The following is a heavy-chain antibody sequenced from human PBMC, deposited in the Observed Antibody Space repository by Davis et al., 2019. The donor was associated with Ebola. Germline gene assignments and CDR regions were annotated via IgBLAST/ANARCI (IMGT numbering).Heavy chain of an antibody. CDR1: GYSISSGYY. CDR2: IYHSGST. CDR3: ARAVGGAGPFDY. V-gene: IGHV4-38-2*02. Sequence: GSLRLSCTVSGYSISSGYYWGWIRQPPGKGLEWIGSIYHSGSTYYNPSLKSRVTISVDTSKNQFSLKLSSVTAADTAVYYCARAVGGAGPFDYWGQGTLVTVSS. D-gene: IGHD3-16*01. J-gene: IGHJ4*02.